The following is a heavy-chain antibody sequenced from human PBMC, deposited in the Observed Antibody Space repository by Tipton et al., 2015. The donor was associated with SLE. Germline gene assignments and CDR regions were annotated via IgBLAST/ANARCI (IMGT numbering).Heavy chain of an antibody. V-gene: IGHV4-34*01. D-gene: IGHD4-23*01. CDR3: ARGGRGDGGNPFDP. CDR2: INHSGST. J-gene: IGHJ5*02. Sequence: TLSLTCAVYGGSFSGYYWSWIRQPPGKGLEWIGEINHSGSTNYNPSLKSRVTISMDTSKNQLSLKLSSVTAADTAVYYCARGGRGDGGNPFDPWGQGTLVTVSP. CDR1: GGSFSGYY.